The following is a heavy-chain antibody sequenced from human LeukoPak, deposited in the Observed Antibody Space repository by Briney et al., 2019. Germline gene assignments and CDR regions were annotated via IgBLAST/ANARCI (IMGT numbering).Heavy chain of an antibody. CDR3: ARVRRYYDSSGYYPKIPSAFDI. J-gene: IGHJ3*02. CDR1: GGSFSGYY. CDR2: INHSGST. Sequence: SETLSLTCAVYGGSFSGYYWSWIRQPPGKGLEWIGEINHSGSTNYNPSLKSRVTISVDTSKNQFSLKLSSVTAADTAVYYCARVRRYYDSSGYYPKIPSAFDIWGQGTMVTVSS. V-gene: IGHV4-34*01. D-gene: IGHD3-22*01.